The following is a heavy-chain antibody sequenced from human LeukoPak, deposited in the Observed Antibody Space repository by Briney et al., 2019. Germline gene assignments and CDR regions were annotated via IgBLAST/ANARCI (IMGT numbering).Heavy chain of an antibody. CDR2: ISYDGADK. D-gene: IGHD3-3*01. V-gene: IGHV3-30-3*01. Sequence: PGRSLRLSCAASGFTFSTYAMHWVRQAPSKGLEWVTLISYDGADKDYADSVKGRFTISRDNSNNTLYLDMNSLRVEDTAMYFCVRGLFLEWSNYFDYWGQGSLVTVSS. CDR1: GFTFSTYA. J-gene: IGHJ4*02. CDR3: VRGLFLEWSNYFDY.